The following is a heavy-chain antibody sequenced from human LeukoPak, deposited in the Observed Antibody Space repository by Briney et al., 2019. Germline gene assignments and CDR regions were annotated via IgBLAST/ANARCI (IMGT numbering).Heavy chain of an antibody. CDR2: INPSGGGT. CDR3: ARPTAVAGIYYFDY. Sequence: ASVKVSCKASGYTFTSYYMHWVRQAPGQGLEWMGIINPSGGGTSYAQKFQGRVTLTRDTSTSTVYMALSSLRFEDTAVYYCARPTAVAGIYYFDYWGQGTLVTVSS. V-gene: IGHV1-46*01. CDR1: GYTFTSYY. J-gene: IGHJ4*02. D-gene: IGHD6-19*01.